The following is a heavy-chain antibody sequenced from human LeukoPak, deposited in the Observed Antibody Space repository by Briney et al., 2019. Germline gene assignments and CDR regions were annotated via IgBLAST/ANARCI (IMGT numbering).Heavy chain of an antibody. D-gene: IGHD3-9*01. Sequence: ASVKVSCKASGYTFTSYGISWVRQAPGQGLEWMGIINPSGGSTSYAQKFQGRVTMTRDTSTSTVYMELSSLRSEDTAVYYCASSPVYDILTGYPNWFDPWGQGTLVTVSS. CDR3: ASSPVYDILTGYPNWFDP. V-gene: IGHV1-46*01. CDR1: GYTFTSYG. CDR2: INPSGGST. J-gene: IGHJ5*02.